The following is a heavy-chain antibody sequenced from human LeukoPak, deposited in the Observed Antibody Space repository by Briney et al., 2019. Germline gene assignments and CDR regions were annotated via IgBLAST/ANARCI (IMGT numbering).Heavy chain of an antibody. J-gene: IGHJ5*02. Sequence: SETLSLTCTVSGVSVSSDSHYWNWIRQPPGKGLEWTGCISYSGSTNYKSSLKSRVTISVDTSKNQFSLKVRSVTAADTAVYYCARFLWFGGPFDPWGQGTLVTVSS. CDR2: ISYSGST. CDR1: GVSVSSDSHY. CDR3: ARFLWFGGPFDP. D-gene: IGHD3-10*01. V-gene: IGHV4-61*01.